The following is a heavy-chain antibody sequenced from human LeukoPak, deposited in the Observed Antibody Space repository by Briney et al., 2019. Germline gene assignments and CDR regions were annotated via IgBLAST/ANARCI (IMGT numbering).Heavy chain of an antibody. Sequence: GASVKVSCKASGYNFTNYAMNWVRQAPGQGLQWMGWINTYTENPMYAQGVTGRFVFSLDTSVSTAYLQINSLKTEDTAIYYCARDRTRYPDYWGQGTLVTVSS. V-gene: IGHV7-4-1*02. CDR1: GYNFTNYA. J-gene: IGHJ4*02. CDR2: INTYTENP. CDR3: ARDRTRYPDY. D-gene: IGHD1-1*01.